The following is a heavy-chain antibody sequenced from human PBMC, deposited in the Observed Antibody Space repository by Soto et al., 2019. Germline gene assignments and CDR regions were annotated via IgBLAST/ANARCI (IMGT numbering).Heavy chain of an antibody. V-gene: IGHV1-46*01. Sequence: QVQLVQSGAEVKKPGASVKVSCRASGYTFTSNYIHWVRQAPGQGLEWMGIINPSGGGTSYAQKSQGRVTMTRDTSTSKVYMEMSSLRSEDTAVYYCARQGTSGWPFDYWGQGTLVTVSS. D-gene: IGHD6-19*01. CDR2: INPSGGGT. CDR1: GYTFTSNY. CDR3: ARQGTSGWPFDY. J-gene: IGHJ4*02.